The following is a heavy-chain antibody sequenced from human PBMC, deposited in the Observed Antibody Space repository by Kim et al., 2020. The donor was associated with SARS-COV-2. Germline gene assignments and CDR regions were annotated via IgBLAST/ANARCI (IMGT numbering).Heavy chain of an antibody. CDR1: GYTLTELS. D-gene: IGHD6-19*01. J-gene: IGHJ4*02. CDR2: FDPEDGET. CDR3: ATSYFLGYDLVKYTEKWLDFDY. V-gene: IGHV1-24*01. Sequence: ASVKVSCKVSGYTLTELSMHWVRQAPGKGLEWMGGFDPEDGETIYAQKFQGRVTMTEDTSTDTAYMELSSLRSEDTAVYYCATSYFLGYDLVKYTEKWLDFDYWGQGTLVTVSS.